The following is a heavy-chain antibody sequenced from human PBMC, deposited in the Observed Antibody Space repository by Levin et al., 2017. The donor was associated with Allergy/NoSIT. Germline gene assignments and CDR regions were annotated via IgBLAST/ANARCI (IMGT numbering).Heavy chain of an antibody. V-gene: IGHV2-5*01. CDR2: IYWNDDK. Sequence: SGPTLVKPTQTLTLTCTFSGFSLSTSGVGVGWIRQPPGKALEWLALIYWNDDKRYSPSLKSRLTITKDTSKNQVVLTMTNMDPVDTATYYCAHSFRGPYYDFWSGYYLGYYYYGMDVWGQGTTVTVSS. J-gene: IGHJ6*02. CDR1: GFSLSTSGVG. CDR3: AHSFRGPYYDFWSGYYLGYYYYGMDV. D-gene: IGHD3-3*01.